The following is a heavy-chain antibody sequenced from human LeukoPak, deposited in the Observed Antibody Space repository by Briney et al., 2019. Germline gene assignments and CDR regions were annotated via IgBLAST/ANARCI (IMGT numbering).Heavy chain of an antibody. V-gene: IGHV1-8*01. J-gene: IGHJ4*02. Sequence: ASVKVSCKASGYTFTSYDINWVRQATGQGLEWMGWMNPNSGNTGYAQKFQGRVTMTRNTSISTAYMELSSLRSEDTAVYYCARGRRITMIVVVINVGRREYYFDYWGQGTLVTVSS. D-gene: IGHD3-22*01. CDR1: GYTFTSYD. CDR3: ARGRRITMIVVVINVGRREYYFDY. CDR2: MNPNSGNT.